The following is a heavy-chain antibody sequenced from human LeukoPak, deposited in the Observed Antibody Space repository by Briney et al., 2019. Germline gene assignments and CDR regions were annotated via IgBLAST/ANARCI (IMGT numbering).Heavy chain of an antibody. J-gene: IGHJ6*02. V-gene: IGHV1-2*02. CDR1: GVTLSPYG. D-gene: IGHD3-3*01. CDR2: INPNSGGT. CDR3: ARDNDVGGGAFYGMDV. Sequence: GGSLRLSCAASGVTLSPYGMHWVRQAPGQGLEWMGWINPNSGGTNYAQKFQGRVTMTRDTSIRTVYMELSSLRSDDTAVYYCARDNDVGGGAFYGMDVWGQGTTVTVSS.